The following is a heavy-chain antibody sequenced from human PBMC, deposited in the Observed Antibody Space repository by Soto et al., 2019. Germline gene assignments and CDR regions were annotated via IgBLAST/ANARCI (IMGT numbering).Heavy chain of an antibody. J-gene: IGHJ4*02. Sequence: SVKVSCKASGGTFSSYAISWVRQAPGQGLEWMGGIIPIFGTANYAQKFQGRVTITADESTSTAYMELSSLRSEDTAVYYCAKLPMSVGATTSAVDYWGQGTLVTVSS. D-gene: IGHD1-26*01. CDR3: AKLPMSVGATTSAVDY. V-gene: IGHV1-69*13. CDR2: IIPIFGTA. CDR1: GGTFSSYA.